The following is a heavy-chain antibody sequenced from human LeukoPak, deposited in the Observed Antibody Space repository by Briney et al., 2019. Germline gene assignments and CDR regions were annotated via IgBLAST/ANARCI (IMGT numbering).Heavy chain of an antibody. Sequence: ASVKVPCKASGYTFTSYGISWVRQAPGQGLEWMGWISAYNGNTNYAQKLQGRVTMTTDTSTSTAYMELRSLRSDDTAVYYCARASRSAVQYQLLYEWFDPWGQGTLVTVSS. J-gene: IGHJ5*02. V-gene: IGHV1-18*01. CDR1: GYTFTSYG. CDR3: ARASRSAVQYQLLYEWFDP. D-gene: IGHD2-2*01. CDR2: ISAYNGNT.